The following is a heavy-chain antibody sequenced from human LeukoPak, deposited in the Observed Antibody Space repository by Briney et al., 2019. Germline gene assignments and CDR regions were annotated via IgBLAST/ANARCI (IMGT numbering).Heavy chain of an antibody. CDR3: ARRAKMATLDY. V-gene: IGHV4-59*11. D-gene: IGHD5-24*01. Sequence: PSETLSLTWTVSGGSISSHYWSWIRQPPGKGLEWIGYIYYSGSTNYNPSLKSRVTISVDTSKNQFSLKLSSVTAADTAVYYCARRAKMATLDYWGQGTLVTVSS. J-gene: IGHJ4*02. CDR2: IYYSGST. CDR1: GGSISSHY.